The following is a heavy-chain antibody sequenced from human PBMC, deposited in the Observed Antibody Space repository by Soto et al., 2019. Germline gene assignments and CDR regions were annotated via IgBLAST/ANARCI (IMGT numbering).Heavy chain of an antibody. J-gene: IGHJ6*02. CDR2: IYYSGST. CDR3: ARLGPEYSSLADYYGMDV. V-gene: IGHV4-39*01. Sequence: QLQLQESGPGLVKPSETLSLTCTVSGGSISSSSYYWGWIRQPPGKGLEWIGSIYYSGSTYYNPSLKSRVTISVDTSKNQFSLKLSSVTAADTAVYYCARLGPEYSSLADYYGMDVWGQGTTVTVSS. CDR1: GGSISSSSYY. D-gene: IGHD6-6*01.